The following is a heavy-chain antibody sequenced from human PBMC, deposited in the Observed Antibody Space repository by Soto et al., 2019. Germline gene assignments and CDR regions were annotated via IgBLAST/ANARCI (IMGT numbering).Heavy chain of an antibody. CDR2: IIPIFGTA. CDR1: GGTFSSYA. CDR3: ARSTPDHYFDY. J-gene: IGHJ4*02. D-gene: IGHD2-15*01. V-gene: IGHV1-69*01. Sequence: QVQLVQSGAEVKKPGSSVKVSCKASGGTFSSYAISWVRQAPGQGLGWMGGIIPIFGTANYAQKFQGRVTITADESTSTAYMELSGLRSEDTAVYYCARSTPDHYFDYWGQGTLVTVSS.